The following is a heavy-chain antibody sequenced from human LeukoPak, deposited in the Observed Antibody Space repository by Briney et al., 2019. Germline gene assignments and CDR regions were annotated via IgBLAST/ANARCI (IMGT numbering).Heavy chain of an antibody. CDR3: ARGKSVGATPFDY. CDR1: GFTFSNAW. V-gene: IGHV3-7*03. D-gene: IGHD1-26*01. J-gene: IGHJ4*02. Sequence: PGGSLRLSCAASGFTFSNAWMSWVRQAPGKGLERVANIKQDGSEKYYVDSVKGRFTISRDNAKKSLYLQMNSLRAEDTAVYYCARGKSVGATPFDYWGQGTLVTVSS. CDR2: IKQDGSEK.